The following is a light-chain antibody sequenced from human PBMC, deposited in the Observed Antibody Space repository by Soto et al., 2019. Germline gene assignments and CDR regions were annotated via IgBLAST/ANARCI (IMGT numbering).Light chain of an antibody. CDR3: SSYTSSSTLYV. V-gene: IGLV2-14*01. Sequence: LTQPASVSGSPGQSITISCTGTSSDVGGYNYVSWYQQHPGKAPKLMIYEVSNRPSGVSNRFSGSKSGNTASLTISGLQAEDEADYYCSSYTSSSTLYVFGTGTNVTVL. J-gene: IGLJ1*01. CDR2: EVS. CDR1: SSDVGGYNY.